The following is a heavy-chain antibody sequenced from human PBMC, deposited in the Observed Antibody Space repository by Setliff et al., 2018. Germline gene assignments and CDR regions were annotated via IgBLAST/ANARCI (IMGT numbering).Heavy chain of an antibody. Sequence: LSLTCTVSGYSISSGHYWGWIRQPPGKGLEWIGSISHSGSTYYNPSLRSRVTISLDTSKNQFYPKLTSVTDADTAVYYCAGGRRYDYGWDFDYWGQGTLVTVSS. CDR3: AGGRRYDYGWDFDY. CDR1: GYSISSGHY. CDR2: ISHSGST. V-gene: IGHV4-38-2*02. J-gene: IGHJ4*02. D-gene: IGHD4-17*01.